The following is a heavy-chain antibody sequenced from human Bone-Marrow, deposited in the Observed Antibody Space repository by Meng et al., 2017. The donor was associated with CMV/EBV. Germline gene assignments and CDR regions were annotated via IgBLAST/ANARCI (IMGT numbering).Heavy chain of an antibody. V-gene: IGHV3-73*01. D-gene: IGHD3-22*01. CDR2: IRSKANSYAT. CDR1: IGSA. J-gene: IGHJ4*02. Sequence: IGSAMHWVRQASGKGLEWVGRIRSKANSYATAYAASVKGRFTISRDDSKNTAYLQMNSLKTEDTAVYYCTGLIYYYDSSGSSRSAGYWGQGTLVTVSS. CDR3: TGLIYYYDSSGSSRSAGY.